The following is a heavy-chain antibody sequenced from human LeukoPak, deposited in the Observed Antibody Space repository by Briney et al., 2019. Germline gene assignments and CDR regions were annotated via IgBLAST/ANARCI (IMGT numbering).Heavy chain of an antibody. CDR2: IYYSGST. D-gene: IGHD3-16*02. CDR1: GGSVSSGSYY. J-gene: IGHJ4*02. Sequence: PSETLSLTCTVSGGSVSSGSYYWSWIRQPPGKGLEWIGYIYYSGSTKYNPSLKSRFTISVDTSKNQFSLTLSSVTAADTAVYYCASERMIKFGGVIVMGGGYFDYWGQGTLVTVSS. V-gene: IGHV4-61*01. CDR3: ASERMIKFGGVIVMGGGYFDY.